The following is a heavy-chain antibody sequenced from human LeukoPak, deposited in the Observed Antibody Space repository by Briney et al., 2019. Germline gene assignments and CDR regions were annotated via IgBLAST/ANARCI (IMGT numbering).Heavy chain of an antibody. J-gene: IGHJ6*03. V-gene: IGHV4-4*07. CDR1: GGSISSYY. CDR2: IYTSGST. Sequence: SETLSLTCTVSGGSISSYYWSWIRQPAGKGLEWIGRIYTSGSTNYNPSLKSRVTMSVDTSKNQFSLKLSSVTAADTAVYYCARATYYYGSGSYFYYYYMDVWGKGTTVTISS. CDR3: ARATYYYGSGSYFYYYYMDV. D-gene: IGHD3-10*01.